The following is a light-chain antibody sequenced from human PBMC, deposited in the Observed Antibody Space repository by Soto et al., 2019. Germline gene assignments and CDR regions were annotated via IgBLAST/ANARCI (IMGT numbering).Light chain of an antibody. CDR2: DGS. V-gene: IGKV1-5*01. CDR3: QQYSAYPYT. Sequence: DIQMTQFPSTLSASVGDRVTITCRASQSISSWLAWYQQKPGKAPKLLIYDGSSLQSGVPSGFSGSGSGTDVTLTINSLQPDDFATYYCQQYSAYPYTFGQGTKVETK. J-gene: IGKJ2*01. CDR1: QSISSW.